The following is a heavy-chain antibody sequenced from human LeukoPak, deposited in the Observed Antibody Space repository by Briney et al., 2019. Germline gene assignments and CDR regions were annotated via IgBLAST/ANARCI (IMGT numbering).Heavy chain of an antibody. J-gene: IGHJ5*02. CDR2: IRYDGSNK. CDR1: GFTFSSYG. Sequence: GGSLRLSCAASGFTFSSYGMHWVRQAPGKGLEWVAVIRYDGSNKYYADSVKGRFTISRDNSKNTLYLQMNSLRAEDTAVYYFAKEPPGVVEVPAAAKYNLFDPWGQGALVTVSS. CDR3: AKEPPGVVEVPAAAKYNLFDP. V-gene: IGHV3-30*02. D-gene: IGHD2-2*01.